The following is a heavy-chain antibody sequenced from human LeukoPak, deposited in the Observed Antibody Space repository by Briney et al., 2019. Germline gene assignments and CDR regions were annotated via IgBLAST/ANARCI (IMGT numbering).Heavy chain of an antibody. CDR2: IYYSGGT. CDR3: ASYTPSVLGSFDY. Sequence: SETLSLTCTVSGGSISSSYWGWVRQPPGKGLEWIGYIYYSGGTNYNPSLTRRGTISIDPSKNQFSLKLSSVPAADTALYYCASYTPSVLGSFDYWGQGTLVTVSS. J-gene: IGHJ4*02. CDR1: GGSISSSY. V-gene: IGHV4-59*01. D-gene: IGHD4/OR15-4a*01.